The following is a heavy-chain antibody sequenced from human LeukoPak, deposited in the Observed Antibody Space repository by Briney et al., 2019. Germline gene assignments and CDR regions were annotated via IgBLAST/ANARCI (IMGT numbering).Heavy chain of an antibody. CDR2: INSDGSIT. V-gene: IGHV3-74*01. D-gene: IGHD3-3*01. J-gene: IGHJ3*02. CDR1: GFTFSRNW. CDR3: ARGGATTFGLWGNAFDI. Sequence: GGSLRLSCAASGFTFSRNWMHWVRQAPGKGLVWVSRINSDGSITNYADSVKGRFTISRDNAKNTLYLQMSSLRAEDTAVYYCARGGATTFGLWGNAFDIWGQGTMVTVSS.